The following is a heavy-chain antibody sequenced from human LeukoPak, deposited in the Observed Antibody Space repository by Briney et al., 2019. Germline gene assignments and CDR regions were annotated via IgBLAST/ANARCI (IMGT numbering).Heavy chain of an antibody. D-gene: IGHD1-7*01. V-gene: IGHV3-21*01. Sequence: GGSLRLSCAASEFSVGSNYMNWVRQAPGKGLEWVSCISSSSSYIYYADSVKGRFTISRDNAKNSLYLQMNSLRVEDTAVYYCARAHNWKYGTFDYWGQGTLVTVSS. CDR2: ISSSSSYI. CDR1: EFSVGSNY. CDR3: ARAHNWKYGTFDY. J-gene: IGHJ4*02.